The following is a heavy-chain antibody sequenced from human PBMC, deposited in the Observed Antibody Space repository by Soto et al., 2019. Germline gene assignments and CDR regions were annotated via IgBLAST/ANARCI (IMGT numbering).Heavy chain of an antibody. CDR1: GGSFSGYY. D-gene: IGHD7-27*01. V-gene: IGHV4-34*01. Sequence: QVQLQQWGAGLLKPSETLSLTCAVYGGSFSGYYWSWIRQPPGKGLEWIGEINHSGSTNYNPSLKSRVTISVDTSKNQFPLKLSSGTAADTAVYYCARGWGRISDYWGQGALVAVSS. CDR3: ARGWGRISDY. CDR2: INHSGST. J-gene: IGHJ4*02.